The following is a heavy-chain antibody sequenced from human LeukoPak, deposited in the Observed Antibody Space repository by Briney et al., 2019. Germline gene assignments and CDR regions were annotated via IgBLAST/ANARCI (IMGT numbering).Heavy chain of an antibody. CDR3: ARDGAARIDY. Sequence: SQTLSLTCTVSGGSISSGGYYWSWIRQPPGKGLEWIGYIYHSGSTYYNPSLKSRVTISVDRSKNQFSLKLSSVTAADTAVYYCARDGAARIDYWGQGTLVTVSS. CDR2: IYHSGST. CDR1: GGSISSGGYY. J-gene: IGHJ4*02. D-gene: IGHD6-6*01. V-gene: IGHV4-30-2*01.